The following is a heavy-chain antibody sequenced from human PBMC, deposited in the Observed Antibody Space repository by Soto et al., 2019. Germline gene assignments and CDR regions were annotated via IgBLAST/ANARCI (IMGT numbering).Heavy chain of an antibody. J-gene: IGHJ3*02. CDR2: IYPGDSDT. V-gene: IGHV5-51*01. Sequence: LGESLKISCKGSGYSFTSYWIGWVRQMPGKGLEWMGIIYPGDSDTRYSPSFQGQVTISADKSISTAYLQWSSLKASDTAMYYCASRDCSSTSCYKSAVYAFDIWGQGTMVTV. CDR1: GYSFTSYW. CDR3: ASRDCSSTSCYKSAVYAFDI. D-gene: IGHD2-2*02.